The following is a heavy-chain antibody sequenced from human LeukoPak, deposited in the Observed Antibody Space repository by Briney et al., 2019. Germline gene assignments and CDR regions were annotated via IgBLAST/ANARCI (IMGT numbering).Heavy chain of an antibody. V-gene: IGHV4-59*01. CDR1: GGSISSYY. Sequence: SETLSLTCTVSGGSISSYYWSWIRQPPGKGLEWIGYIYYSGSTNYNPSLKSRVTISVGTSKNQFSLKLSSVTAADTAVYYCARGYCSGGSCLNFDYWGQGTLVTVSS. D-gene: IGHD2-15*01. CDR3: ARGYCSGGSCLNFDY. CDR2: IYYSGST. J-gene: IGHJ4*02.